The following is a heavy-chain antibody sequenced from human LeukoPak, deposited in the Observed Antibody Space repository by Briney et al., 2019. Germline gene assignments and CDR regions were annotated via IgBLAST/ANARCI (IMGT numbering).Heavy chain of an antibody. CDR2: TSSDGSNK. Sequence: GGSLRLFCAASGFTFSGYAIHWVRQAPGKGLEWVAVTSSDGSNKKYADSVKGRFTISRDNSKNTLYLQMNSLRAEDTAVYYCARGTPSSSGWLYYGMDVWGQGTTVTVSS. J-gene: IGHJ6*02. V-gene: IGHV3-30-3*01. D-gene: IGHD6-19*01. CDR3: ARGTPSSSGWLYYGMDV. CDR1: GFTFSGYA.